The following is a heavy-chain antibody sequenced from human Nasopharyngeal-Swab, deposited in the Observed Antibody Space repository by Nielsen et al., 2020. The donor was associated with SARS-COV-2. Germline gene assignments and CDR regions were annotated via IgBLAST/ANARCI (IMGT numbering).Heavy chain of an antibody. D-gene: IGHD4-17*01. CDR1: GFTFSGSA. V-gene: IGHV3-73*01. CDR3: TKSNDYGDYGYDP. J-gene: IGHJ5*02. CDR2: IRSKANSYAT. Sequence: GESLKISCAASGFTFSGSATHWVRQASGKGLEWVGRIRSKANSYATAYAASVKGRFTISRDDSKNTAYLQMNSLKTEDTAVYYCTKSNDYGDYGYDPWGQGTLVTVSS.